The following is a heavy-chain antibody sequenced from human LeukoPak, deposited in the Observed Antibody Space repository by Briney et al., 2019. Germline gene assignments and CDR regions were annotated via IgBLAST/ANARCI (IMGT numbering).Heavy chain of an antibody. J-gene: IGHJ4*02. CDR3: AKGPVFDY. CDR1: GFTVSNNY. CDR2: IYSGGST. Sequence: PGGSLRLSCAATGFTVSNNYMSWVRQAPGKGLEWVSVIYSGGSTDYADSVKGRFTISRDNSKNTLYLQMNNLGAEDTAVYYCAKGPVFDYWGQGTLVTVSS. V-gene: IGHV3-66*01.